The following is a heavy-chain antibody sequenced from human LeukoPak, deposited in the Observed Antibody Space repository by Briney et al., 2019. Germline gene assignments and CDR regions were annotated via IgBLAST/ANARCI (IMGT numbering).Heavy chain of an antibody. CDR1: GFTFSSYS. CDR3: AKDQRGYCSGGSCYYDY. V-gene: IGHV3-21*04. D-gene: IGHD2-15*01. Sequence: PGGSLRLSCAASGFTFSSYSMNWVRQAPGKGLEWVSSISSSSSYIYYADSVKGRFTISRDNAKNSLYLQMNSLRAEDTAVYYCAKDQRGYCSGGSCYYDYWGQGTLVTVSS. CDR2: ISSSSSYI. J-gene: IGHJ4*02.